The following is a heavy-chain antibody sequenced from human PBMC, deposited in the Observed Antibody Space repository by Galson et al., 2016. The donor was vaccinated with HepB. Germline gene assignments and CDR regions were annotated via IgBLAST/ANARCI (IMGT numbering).Heavy chain of an antibody. CDR2: IFPGDSHT. Sequence: QSGAEVKKPGESLKISCKGSGYTFTSYWIGRVRQMPGKGLEWMGIIFPGDSHTKYSPSFQGHVTISADKSINTAYVQWNSLKASDTAIYYCARESSYYDSNGQPLDAFDFWGQGTMVTVSS. CDR1: GYTFTSYW. CDR3: ARESSYYDSNGQPLDAFDF. D-gene: IGHD3-22*01. J-gene: IGHJ3*01. V-gene: IGHV5-51*03.